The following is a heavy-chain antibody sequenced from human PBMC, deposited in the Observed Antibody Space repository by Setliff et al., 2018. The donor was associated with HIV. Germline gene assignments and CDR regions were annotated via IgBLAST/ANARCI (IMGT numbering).Heavy chain of an antibody. J-gene: IGHJ4*02. D-gene: IGHD3-9*01. CDR3: ARSLGTIWGYDY. V-gene: IGHV4-59*01. Sequence: SETLSLTCTVSGGSISSYYWSWIRQPPGKGLEWIGYIYSSGSTNYNPSLKSRVTISVDTSKNQFSLSLSSVTAADTAVYYCARSLGTIWGYDYWGQGTLVTVSS. CDR2: IYSSGST. CDR1: GGSISSYY.